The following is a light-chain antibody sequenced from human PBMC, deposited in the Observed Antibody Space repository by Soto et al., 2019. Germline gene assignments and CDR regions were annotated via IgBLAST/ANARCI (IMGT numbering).Light chain of an antibody. CDR1: QSVSSN. Sequence: EIVMTQSPATLSVSPGERATLSCRAGQSVSSNLAWYQHKPGQAPRLLIFAASTRATGIPARFSGSGSWTESTPTYSCLQSDVFAVYLCQQYTYWPPDFGQGTKVKIK. CDR3: QQYTYWPPD. V-gene: IGKV3-15*01. J-gene: IGKJ1*01. CDR2: AAS.